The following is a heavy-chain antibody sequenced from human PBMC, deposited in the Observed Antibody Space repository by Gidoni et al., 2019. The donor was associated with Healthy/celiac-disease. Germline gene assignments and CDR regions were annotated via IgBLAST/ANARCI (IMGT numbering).Heavy chain of an antibody. CDR2: ISSSSSYI. J-gene: IGHJ3*02. Sequence: EVQLVESGGGLVKPGGSLRLSCAASGFTFSSYSMNWVRQAPGKGLEWVSSISSSSSYIYYADSVKGRFTISRDNAKNSLYLQMNSLRAEDTAVYYCAREETTVTSDAFDIWGQGTMVTVSS. CDR1: GFTFSSYS. CDR3: AREETTVTSDAFDI. D-gene: IGHD4-4*01. V-gene: IGHV3-21*01.